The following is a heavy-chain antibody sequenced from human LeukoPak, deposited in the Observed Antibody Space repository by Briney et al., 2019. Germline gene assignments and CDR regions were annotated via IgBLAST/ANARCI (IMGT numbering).Heavy chain of an antibody. CDR1: GYTFTGYY. D-gene: IGHD6-19*01. Sequence: GASVKVSCKASGYTFTGYYMHWVRQAPGQGLEWMGWINPNSGGTNYAQKFQGRVTMTRDTSISTAYMELRSLRSDDTAVYYCARDFDSSGWYQAEYFHHWGQGTLVTVSS. CDR3: ARDFDSSGWYQAEYFHH. CDR2: INPNSGGT. V-gene: IGHV1-2*02. J-gene: IGHJ1*01.